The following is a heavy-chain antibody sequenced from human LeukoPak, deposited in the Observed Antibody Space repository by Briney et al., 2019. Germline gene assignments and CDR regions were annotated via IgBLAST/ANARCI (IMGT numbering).Heavy chain of an antibody. CDR1: GYTFTTYN. J-gene: IGHJ5*02. D-gene: IGHD6-13*01. Sequence: ASVKVSCKASGYTFTTYNINWVRQAPGQGLEWMGWISGYNGNTNYAQKLQGRVTMTTDTSTSTAYMELRSLRFDDTAVYYCARGSISWYSQDWFDPWGQGTLVTVSS. V-gene: IGHV1-18*01. CDR3: ARGSISWYSQDWFDP. CDR2: ISGYNGNT.